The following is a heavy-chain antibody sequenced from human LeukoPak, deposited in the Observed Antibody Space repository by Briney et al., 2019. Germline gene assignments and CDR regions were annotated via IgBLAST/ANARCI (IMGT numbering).Heavy chain of an antibody. J-gene: IGHJ3*02. Sequence: SETLSLTCTASGCSVSSGIYNWSWIPQPPGKRLEWIVYISYTGTTNYNPSLRSRVTISVDMSKNQIFLKLNSVTAADTAVYHCASPSGGRYRDDALDIWGQGTVVTVSS. CDR3: ASPSGGRYRDDALDI. V-gene: IGHV4-61*01. CDR1: GCSVSSGIYN. D-gene: IGHD3-10*01. CDR2: ISYTGTT.